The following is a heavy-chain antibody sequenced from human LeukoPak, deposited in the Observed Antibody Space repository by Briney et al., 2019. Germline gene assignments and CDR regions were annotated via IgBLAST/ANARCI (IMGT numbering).Heavy chain of an antibody. Sequence: GGSLRLSCAASGFTFSSYRMNWVRQAPGQGLEWVANIKQDGSAKSYVDSVKGRFTISRDTAKNSLYLQMNSLVAEDTAVYYCARALYSSADYWGQGTLVTVSS. J-gene: IGHJ4*02. CDR2: IKQDGSAK. CDR1: GFTFSSYR. D-gene: IGHD6-25*01. V-gene: IGHV3-7*05. CDR3: ARALYSSADY.